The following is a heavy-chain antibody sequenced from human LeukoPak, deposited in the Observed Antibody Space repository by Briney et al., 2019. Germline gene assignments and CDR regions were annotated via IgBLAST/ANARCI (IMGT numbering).Heavy chain of an antibody. CDR1: GGSISSGGYY. J-gene: IGHJ5*02. Sequence: PSETLSLTCTVSGGSISSGGYYWGWIRQHPGKGLEWIGYIYYSGSTYYNPSLKSRVTISVDTSKNQFSLKLSSVTAADTAVYYCAREIRITIFGVVKNWFDPWGQGTLVTVSS. CDR2: IYYSGST. D-gene: IGHD3-3*01. CDR3: AREIRITIFGVVKNWFDP. V-gene: IGHV4-31*03.